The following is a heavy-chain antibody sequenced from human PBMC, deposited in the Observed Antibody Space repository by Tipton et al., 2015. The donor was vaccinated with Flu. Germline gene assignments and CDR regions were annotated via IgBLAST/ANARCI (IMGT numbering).Heavy chain of an antibody. CDR3: ARDRVDSSGFIDY. J-gene: IGHJ4*02. Sequence: TLSLTCTVSSGSIRSTNYFCAWIRQPPGKRLELIGSIYPSGTPYYNPSLKSRVTISVDTSKNQFSLKLSSVTAADTAVYYCARDRVDSSGFIDYWGQGTLVTVSS. CDR1: SGSIRSTNYF. CDR2: IYPSGTP. V-gene: IGHV4-39*07. D-gene: IGHD3-22*01.